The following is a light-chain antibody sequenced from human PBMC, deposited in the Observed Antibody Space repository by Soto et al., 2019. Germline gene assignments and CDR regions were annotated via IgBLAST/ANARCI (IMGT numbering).Light chain of an antibody. CDR1: SSNIGAGYD. CDR3: AAWDDSLWV. V-gene: IGLV1-40*01. CDR2: GNS. Sequence: QSVLTQPPSVSGAPGQRVTISCTGSSSNIGAGYDVHWYQQLPGTAPKLLIYGNSNRPSGVPDQFSGSKSGTSASLVITGLQAEDEADYYCAAWDDSLWVFGGGTKLTVL. J-gene: IGLJ3*02.